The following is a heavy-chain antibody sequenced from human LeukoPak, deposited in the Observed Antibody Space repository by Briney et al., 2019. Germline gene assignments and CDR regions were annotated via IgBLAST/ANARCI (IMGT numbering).Heavy chain of an antibody. J-gene: IGHJ4*02. CDR1: GASISSSTYY. Sequence: SETLSLTCTVSGASISSSTYYWGWIRQPPGKGLEWIGNIDYGGSTYYNPSLESRVTMSVDTSRNQFSLKLSSMTAADTAVYYCANTVGTYYDSSTGYYNSYFEYWGQGTLVTVSS. D-gene: IGHD3-22*01. CDR3: ANTVGTYYDSSTGYYNSYFEY. V-gene: IGHV4-39*01. CDR2: IDYGGST.